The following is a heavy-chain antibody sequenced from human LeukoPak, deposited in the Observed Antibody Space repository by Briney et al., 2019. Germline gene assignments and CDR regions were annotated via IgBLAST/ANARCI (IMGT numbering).Heavy chain of an antibody. V-gene: IGHV4-39*07. J-gene: IGHJ6*03. CDR3: ARRTCSGGSCPTRRGKQRVSYMDV. CDR2: INHSGST. CDR1: VGSISSSSYY. Sequence: SETLSLTCTLSVGSISSSSYYWGWIRQPPGKGLEWIGEINHSGSTNYNPSLKSRVTISVDTSKNQFSLKLSSVTAADTAVYYCARRTCSGGSCPTRRGKQRVSYMDVWGKGTTVTISS. D-gene: IGHD2-15*01.